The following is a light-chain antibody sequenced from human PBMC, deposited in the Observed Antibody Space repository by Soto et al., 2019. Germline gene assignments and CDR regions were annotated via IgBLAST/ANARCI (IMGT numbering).Light chain of an antibody. CDR3: QQYNNWPYT. J-gene: IGKJ2*01. CDR1: QSVSSN. CDR2: GAS. Sequence: EIVMTQSPATLSVSPGERATLSCRASQSVSSNLAWYQQKPGRAPRLLIYGASARATGIPARFSGGGSGTEFTLTISSLQSEDLAVYYCQQYNNWPYTFGQGTKLEIK. V-gene: IGKV3-15*01.